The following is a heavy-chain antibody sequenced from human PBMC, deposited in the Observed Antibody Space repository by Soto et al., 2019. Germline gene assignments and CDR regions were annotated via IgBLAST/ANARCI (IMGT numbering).Heavy chain of an antibody. V-gene: IGHV4-39*01. Sequence: QLQLQESCPGLVKPSETLSLTCTVSGGSISSSSSYWGWIRQPPGKGLEWIGSINYSGSTYYNPSLKSRITISVDTSKNQFSLKLSSVTAADTAVYFCAKTGFWSDYRVADYWGQGTLVTVSS. CDR2: INYSGST. J-gene: IGHJ4*02. CDR1: GGSISSSSSY. CDR3: AKTGFWSDYRVADY. D-gene: IGHD3-3*01.